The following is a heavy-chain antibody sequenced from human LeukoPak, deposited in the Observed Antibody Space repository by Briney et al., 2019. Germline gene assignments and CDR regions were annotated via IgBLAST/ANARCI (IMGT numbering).Heavy chain of an antibody. CDR3: ARDQSGSTPDHAFDI. CDR2: ISSSSSYI. D-gene: IGHD1-26*01. Sequence: GGSLRLSCAASGFTFSSYSMNWVRQAPGKGLEWVSSISSSSSYIYYADSVKGRFTISRDNAKNSLYLQMNSLRAEDTAVYYCARDQSGSTPDHAFDIWGQGTMVTVSS. V-gene: IGHV3-21*01. J-gene: IGHJ3*02. CDR1: GFTFSSYS.